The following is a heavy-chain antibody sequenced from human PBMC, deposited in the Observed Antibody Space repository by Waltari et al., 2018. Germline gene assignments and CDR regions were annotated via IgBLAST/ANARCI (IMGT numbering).Heavy chain of an antibody. D-gene: IGHD3-3*02. CDR1: GFTFSSYG. V-gene: IGHV3-33*01. CDR3: AREGSRTISAFDI. Sequence: QVQLVESGGGVVQPGRSLRLSCAASGFTFSSYGMHWVSQAPGKGLEWVAVKWDDGSNKYYAGSGEGRFTISRDNSQNPPYLQMNSLRAEDTAVYYCAREGSRTISAFDIWGQGTMVTVSS. CDR2: KWDDGSNK. J-gene: IGHJ3*02.